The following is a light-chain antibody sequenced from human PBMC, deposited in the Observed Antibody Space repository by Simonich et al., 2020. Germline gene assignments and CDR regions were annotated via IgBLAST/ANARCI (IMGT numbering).Light chain of an antibody. CDR1: SSNIGAGYD. CDR2: GNG. V-gene: IGLV1-40*01. CDR3: CSYAGSYTFV. J-gene: IGLJ3*02. Sequence: QSVLTQPPSVSGAPGQRVTISCTGSSSNIGAGYDVHWYQQLPGTAPTLLIYGNGNRPSGVPDRFSGAKSGTAASLAITGLQAEDEADYYCCSYAGSYTFVFGGGTKLTVL.